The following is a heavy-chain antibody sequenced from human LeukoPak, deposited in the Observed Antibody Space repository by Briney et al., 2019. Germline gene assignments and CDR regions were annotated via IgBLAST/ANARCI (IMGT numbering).Heavy chain of an antibody. CDR2: ISSSSYI. D-gene: IGHD2-2*02. CDR3: ARGEYPHAFDI. V-gene: IGHV3-21*01. J-gene: IGHJ3*02. Sequence: GGSLRLSCAASGFTFSSYSMNWVRQAPGKGLEWVSSISSSSYIYYADSVKGRFTISRDNAKNTLYLQMNSLRAEDTALYYCARGEYPHAFDIWGQGTMVSVSS. CDR1: GFTFSSYS.